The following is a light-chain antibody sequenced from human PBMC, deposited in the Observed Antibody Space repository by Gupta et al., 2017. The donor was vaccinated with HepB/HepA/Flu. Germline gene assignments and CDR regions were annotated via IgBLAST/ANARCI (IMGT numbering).Light chain of an antibody. CDR1: SSNIGNNY. Sequence: QSVLTQPPSVSAAPGQTVTISCSGSSSNIGNNYVSWYQQPPGTAPKLLIYDNNQRPSGIPDRFSGSKSGTSATLGITGLQTGDEADYYCETWDNSLTAVVFGGGTKLTVL. V-gene: IGLV1-51*01. CDR3: ETWDNSLTAVV. J-gene: IGLJ2*01. CDR2: DNN.